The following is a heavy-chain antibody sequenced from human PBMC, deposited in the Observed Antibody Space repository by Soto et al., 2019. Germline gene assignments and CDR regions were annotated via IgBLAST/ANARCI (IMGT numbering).Heavy chain of an antibody. Sequence: VASVKVSCKASGYTFTSYAMHWVRQAPGQRLEWMGWINAGNGNTKYSQKFQGRVTITRDTSASTAYMELSSLRSEDTAVYYCARVQFRGNFDYWGQGTLVTVSS. D-gene: IGHD1-1*01. CDR1: GYTFTSYA. J-gene: IGHJ4*02. CDR2: INAGNGNT. V-gene: IGHV1-3*01. CDR3: ARVQFRGNFDY.